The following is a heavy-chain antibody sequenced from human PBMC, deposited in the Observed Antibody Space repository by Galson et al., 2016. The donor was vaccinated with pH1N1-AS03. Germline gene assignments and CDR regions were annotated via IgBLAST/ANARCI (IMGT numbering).Heavy chain of an antibody. J-gene: IGHJ4*02. CDR3: AWIAVPLEYFDY. V-gene: IGHV2-26*01. Sequence: PALVKPTQTLTLTCTVSGFSLNDARMGVSWIRQPPGKALEWLAHIFSNDEKSYNTSLKSRLTISKDTSKSQVVLTMTNMDPVDTATYYCAWIAVPLEYFDYWGQGTLVTVSS. D-gene: IGHD5-24*01. CDR2: IFSNDEK. CDR1: GFSLNDARMG.